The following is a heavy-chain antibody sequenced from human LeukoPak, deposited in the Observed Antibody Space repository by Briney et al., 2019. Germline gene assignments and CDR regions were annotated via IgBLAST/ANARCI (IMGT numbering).Heavy chain of an antibody. CDR1: GYIFTTYY. V-gene: IGHV1-46*01. Sequence: ASVKVSCKASGYIFTTYYVHWVRQAPGQGLEWMGIINPSGGSTSYAQKFQGRVTMTRDMSTSTVYMELSSLRSEDTAVYYCARGYYGSGSYFDYWGQGTLVTVSS. CDR3: ARGYYGSGSYFDY. D-gene: IGHD3-10*01. J-gene: IGHJ4*02. CDR2: INPSGGST.